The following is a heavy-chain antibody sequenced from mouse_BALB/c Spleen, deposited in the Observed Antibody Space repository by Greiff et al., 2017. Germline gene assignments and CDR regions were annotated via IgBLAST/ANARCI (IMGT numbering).Heavy chain of an antibody. CDR1: GFAFSSYD. J-gene: IGHJ3*01. D-gene: IGHD2-1*01. CDR2: ISSGGGST. V-gene: IGHV5-12-1*01. CDR3: ARHNNYGNYSWFAY. Sequence: EVMLVESGGGLVKPGGSLKLSCAASGFAFSSYDMSWVRQTPEKRLEWVAYISSGGGSTYYPDTVKGRFTISRDNAKNTLYLQMSSLKSEDTAMYYCARHNNYGNYSWFAYWGQGTLVTVSA.